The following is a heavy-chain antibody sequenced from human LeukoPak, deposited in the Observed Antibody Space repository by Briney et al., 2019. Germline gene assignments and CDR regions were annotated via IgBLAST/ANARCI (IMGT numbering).Heavy chain of an antibody. V-gene: IGHV4-59*01. Sequence: SETLSLTCSVSGGSISSYYWSWIRQPPRKGLEWIGYIYYSGITNYNPSLKSRVTISKDTSKNQFSLKLSSVTAADTAVYYCARGDPTFLFWYFDLWGRGTLVTVSS. CDR2: IYYSGIT. CDR3: ARGDPTFLFWYFDL. J-gene: IGHJ2*01. D-gene: IGHD3-16*01. CDR1: GGSISSYY.